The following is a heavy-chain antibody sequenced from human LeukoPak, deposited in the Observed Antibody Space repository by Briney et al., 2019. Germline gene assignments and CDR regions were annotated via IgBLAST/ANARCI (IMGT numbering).Heavy chain of an antibody. J-gene: IGHJ6*04. CDR2: ISSSGNTT. CDR3: AELGITMIGGV. V-gene: IGHV3-48*04. D-gene: IGHD3-10*02. Sequence: PGGSLRLSCAASGFTFSSYGMHWVRQAPGKGLEWVSYISSSGNTTYHADSVKGRFTISRDNAKNSLYLQMNSLRAEDTAVYYCAELGITMIGGVWGKGTTVTISS. CDR1: GFTFSSYG.